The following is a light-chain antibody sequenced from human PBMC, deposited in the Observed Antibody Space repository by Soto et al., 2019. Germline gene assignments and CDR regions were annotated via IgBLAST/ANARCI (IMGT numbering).Light chain of an antibody. Sequence: QSVLTQPRSGSGSPGQSVTISCTGTSSDVGGYNYVSWYQQHPDKAPKVMIYDVTKRPSGVPDRFSGSKSGNTASLTISGLQAEDEADYYCQSYDSSLSGHYVFATGIKVTVL. J-gene: IGLJ1*01. CDR3: QSYDSSLSGHYV. CDR2: DVT. V-gene: IGLV2-11*01. CDR1: SSDVGGYNY.